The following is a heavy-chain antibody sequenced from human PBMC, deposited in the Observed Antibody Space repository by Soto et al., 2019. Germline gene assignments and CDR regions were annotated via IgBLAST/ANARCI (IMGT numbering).Heavy chain of an antibody. V-gene: IGHV1-69*06. CDR1: GGTFISDA. D-gene: IGHD3-22*01. J-gene: IGHJ4*02. CDR2: VIPMFPKA. Sequence: QVRLVQSEAAVKKAGSSVKVSCKASGGTFISDAVTWVRQAPGQGLEWMGGVIPMFPKANYAQKFQGRATITADKSTSTVYMELHSLKSEDTALYYCARGHSDSSGPGYLDSWGQGTLVTVTS. CDR3: ARGHSDSSGPGYLDS.